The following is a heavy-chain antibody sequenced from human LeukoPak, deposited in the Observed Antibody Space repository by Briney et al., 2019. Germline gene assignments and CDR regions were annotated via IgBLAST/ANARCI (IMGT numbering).Heavy chain of an antibody. J-gene: IGHJ5*02. CDR2: IYYSRST. D-gene: IGHD3-10*01. CDR3: ARAPVPPYYYGSGLNWFDP. V-gene: IGHV4-59*01. Sequence: SETLSLTCTVSGGSISSYYWSWIRQPPGKGLEWIGYIYYSRSTNYNPSLKSRVTISVDTSKNQFSLKLSSVTAADTAVYYCARAPVPPYYYGSGLNWFDPWGQGTLVTVS. CDR1: GGSISSYY.